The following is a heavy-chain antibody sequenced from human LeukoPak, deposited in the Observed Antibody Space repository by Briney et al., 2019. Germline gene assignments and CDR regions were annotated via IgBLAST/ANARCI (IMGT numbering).Heavy chain of an antibody. J-gene: IGHJ6*02. CDR3: ARDLSGMDV. CDR2: FNSDGSST. V-gene: IGHV3-74*03. CDR1: GFTFSSYW. Sequence: GGSLRLAWAAAGFTFSSYWMHWVRQAPGKGLVWVARFNSDGSSTMYGGSGKGRFTISRDNAKTTLYLQMNSLRAEDTAVYYCARDLSGMDVWGQGTTVTVSS.